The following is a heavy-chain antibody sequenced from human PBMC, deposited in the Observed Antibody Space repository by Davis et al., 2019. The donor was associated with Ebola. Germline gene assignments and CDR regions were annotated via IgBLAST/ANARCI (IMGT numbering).Heavy chain of an antibody. J-gene: IGHJ6*02. CDR2: MNPNSGNT. D-gene: IGHD4-11*01. Sequence: ASVKVSCKASGYTFTSYDINWVRQATGQGLEWMGWMNPNSGNTGYAQKFQGRVTMTEDTSTDTAYMELSSLRSEDTAVYYCATGYYSTNWGYYYGMDVWGQGTTVTVSS. CDR1: GYTFTSYD. V-gene: IGHV1-8*01. CDR3: ATGYYSTNWGYYYGMDV.